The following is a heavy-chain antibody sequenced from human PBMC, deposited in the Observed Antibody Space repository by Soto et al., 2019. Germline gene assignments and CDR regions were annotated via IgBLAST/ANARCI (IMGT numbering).Heavy chain of an antibody. Sequence: ASVKVSCKASGGTFSSYAISWVRQAPGQGLEWMGGIIPIFGTANYAQKFQGRVTITADESTSTAYMELSSLRSEDTAVYYCASPEAPIVVVPAAISSNAFDIWGQGTMVTVSS. CDR1: GGTFSSYA. V-gene: IGHV1-69*13. CDR3: ASPEAPIVVVPAAISSNAFDI. D-gene: IGHD2-2*01. J-gene: IGHJ3*02. CDR2: IIPIFGTA.